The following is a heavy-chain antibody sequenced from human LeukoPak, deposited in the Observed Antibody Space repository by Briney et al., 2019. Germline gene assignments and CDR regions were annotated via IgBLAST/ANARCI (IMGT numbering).Heavy chain of an antibody. D-gene: IGHD3-10*01. Sequence: GGTLRLSCAASGFTFSSYGMSWVRQAPGKGLEWVSSIGGRGGSAYYADSVKGRFTISRDNSKNTLYLQMNSLRAEDTAVYYCAKDLPYNYYGSGSYYKDVVYWGQGTLVTVSS. V-gene: IGHV3-23*01. CDR2: IGGRGGSA. CDR3: AKDLPYNYYGSGSYYKDVVY. J-gene: IGHJ4*02. CDR1: GFTFSSYG.